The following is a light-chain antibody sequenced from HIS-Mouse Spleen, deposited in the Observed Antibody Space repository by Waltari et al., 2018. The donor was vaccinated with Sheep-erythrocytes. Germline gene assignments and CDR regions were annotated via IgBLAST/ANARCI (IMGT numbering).Light chain of an antibody. Sequence: QSALTQPRSVSGSPGQSVTISCTGTSSDVGGFKYVSWYQQHPGKAPKLMIYDVSNRPAGVPDRFSGSKSGNTASLTISGLQAEDEADYYCCSYAGSYTFWVFGGGTKLTVL. V-gene: IGLV2-11*01. J-gene: IGLJ3*02. CDR1: SSDVGGFKY. CDR2: DVS. CDR3: CSYAGSYTFWV.